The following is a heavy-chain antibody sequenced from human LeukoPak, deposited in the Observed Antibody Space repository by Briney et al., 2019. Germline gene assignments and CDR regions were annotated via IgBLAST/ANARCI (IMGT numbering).Heavy chain of an antibody. Sequence: PGGSLRLSCAASGFTFSSYWMSWVRQAPGKGLEWVANIKQDGSEKYYVDSVKGRFTVSRDNSKNTLYLQMNSLRAEDTAVYYCARVRDSSNWYVFDIWGQGTMVTVSS. CDR2: IKQDGSEK. D-gene: IGHD6-13*01. V-gene: IGHV3-7*01. CDR1: GFTFSSYW. CDR3: ARVRDSSNWYVFDI. J-gene: IGHJ3*02.